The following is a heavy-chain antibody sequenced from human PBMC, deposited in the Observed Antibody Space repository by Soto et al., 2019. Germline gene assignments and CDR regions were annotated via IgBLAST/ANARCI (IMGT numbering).Heavy chain of an antibody. CDR3: AGRLTTAASLDY. D-gene: IGHD3-16*01. CDR1: GFSVSNNH. V-gene: IGHV3-53*01. CDR2: IHGGGST. Sequence: VQLVESGGGLIQPGGSLRLSCAASGFSVSNNHMTWVRQAAGKGLEWVSLIHGGGSTYYADSVKGRFTISRDDSKNTLYIQLHSLRAEDTAIYYCAGRLTTAASLDYWGQGTLVTVSS. J-gene: IGHJ4*02.